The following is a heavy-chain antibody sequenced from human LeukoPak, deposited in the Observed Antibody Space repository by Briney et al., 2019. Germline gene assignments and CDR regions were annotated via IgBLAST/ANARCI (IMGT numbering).Heavy chain of an antibody. Sequence: GGSLRLSCEASGFTFNTYSMNWARQAPGKGLEWVSSIDSSGGYMFYADSVKGRFIISRDNAKDSLYLQMNSLRVEDTAVYYCAHGTMYQLDYWGQGTLVTVSS. CDR3: AHGTMYQLDY. CDR2: IDSSGGYM. CDR1: GFTFNTYS. D-gene: IGHD2-2*01. V-gene: IGHV3-21*04. J-gene: IGHJ4*02.